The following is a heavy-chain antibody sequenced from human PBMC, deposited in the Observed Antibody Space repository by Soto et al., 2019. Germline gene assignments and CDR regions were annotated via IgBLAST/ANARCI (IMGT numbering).Heavy chain of an antibody. CDR1: VGCMSSYY. Sequence: SATLSLTCTASVGCMSSYYWSWILLSPLKGLEWIGYIYYSWSTNYSPSLQRRVTISVDTSKNPFSLKLSSVTAADTPVYYCPRPPIWFAELVRPFDIWAQGI. V-gene: IGHV4-59*01. CDR3: PRPPIWFAELVRPFDI. D-gene: IGHD3-10*01. CDR2: IYYSWST. J-gene: IGHJ3*02.